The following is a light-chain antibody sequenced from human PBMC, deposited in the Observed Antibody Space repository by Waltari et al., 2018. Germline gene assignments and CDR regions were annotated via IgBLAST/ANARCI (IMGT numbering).Light chain of an antibody. CDR3: CSYAGSSIWV. CDR2: EVN. V-gene: IGLV2-23*02. CDR1: SSDVGSYNL. J-gene: IGLJ3*02. Sequence: QSALTQPASVSGSPGQSITISCTGTSSDVGSYNLVSWYQQHPGKAPKLMIYEVNKRPSGVCYRFSGSKSGNTGSLTTDVLQAEDEAEYYCCSYAGSSIWVFGGGTKLTVL.